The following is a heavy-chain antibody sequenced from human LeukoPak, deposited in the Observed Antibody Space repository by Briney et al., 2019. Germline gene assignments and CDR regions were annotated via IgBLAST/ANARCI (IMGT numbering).Heavy chain of an antibody. D-gene: IGHD3-22*01. CDR2: IYPNSGGT. V-gene: IGHV1-2*02. CDR1: GYTFTGYY. CDR3: ARISGSLLAFDY. Sequence: ASVKVSCKASGYTFTGYYMHWVGQAPGQGLEWMGWIYPNSGGTNYAQKFQGRVTMTRDTSISTAYMELSRLRSDDTAVYYCARISGSLLAFDYWGQGTLLTVSS. J-gene: IGHJ4*02.